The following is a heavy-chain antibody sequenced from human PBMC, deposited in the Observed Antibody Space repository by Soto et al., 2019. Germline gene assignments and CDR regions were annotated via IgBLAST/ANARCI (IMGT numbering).Heavy chain of an antibody. V-gene: IGHV1-69*01. CDR2: IVTLFGTT. J-gene: IGHJ3*02. CDR1: GGTFSRYT. Sequence: QVQLVQSGAEVKKPGSSVKVSCKASGGTFSRYTFSWVRQAPGQGLEWMGGIVTLFGTTNDAKIFQGRVSISADESTRTVYMELISLGSEDSAMYYHARDGDGTSPRPRVDFEIWGQGTVITVSS. D-gene: IGHD6-6*01. CDR3: ARDGDGTSPRPRVDFEI.